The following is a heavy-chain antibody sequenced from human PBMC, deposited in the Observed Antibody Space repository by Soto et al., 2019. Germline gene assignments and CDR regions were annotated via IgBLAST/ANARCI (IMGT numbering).Heavy chain of an antibody. CDR3: TRDTPPYCSGGSCYSNHAFDY. J-gene: IGHJ4*03. V-gene: IGHV3-49*03. CDR2: IRSKAYGGTT. CDR1: GFTFGDYA. D-gene: IGHD2-15*01. Sequence: GVLRLSCTASGFTFGDYAMSWFRQAPGKGLEWVGFIRSKAYGGTTEYAASVKGRFTITRDDSKSIAYLQMNSLKTEDTAVYYCTRDTPPYCSGGSCYSNHAFDYWGQGTTVTVSS.